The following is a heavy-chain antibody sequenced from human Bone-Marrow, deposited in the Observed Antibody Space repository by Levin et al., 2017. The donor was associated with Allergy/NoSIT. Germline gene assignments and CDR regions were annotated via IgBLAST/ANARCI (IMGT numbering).Heavy chain of an antibody. CDR2: IYSGGST. D-gene: IGHD3-3*01. CDR3: ARGKRFLEWLLPFDY. Sequence: GGSLRLSCAASGFTVSSNYMSWVRQAPGKGLEWVSVIYSGGSTYYADSVKGRFTISRDNSKNTLYLQMNSLRAEDTAVYYCARGKRFLEWLLPFDYWGQGTLVTVSS. J-gene: IGHJ4*02. V-gene: IGHV3-53*01. CDR1: GFTVSSNY.